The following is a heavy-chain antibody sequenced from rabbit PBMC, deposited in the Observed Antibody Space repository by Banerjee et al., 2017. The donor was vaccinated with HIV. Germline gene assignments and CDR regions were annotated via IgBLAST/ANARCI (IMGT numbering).Heavy chain of an antibody. CDR2: IDTASSGTT. CDR1: GFSFSGSYW. Sequence: QSQLEESGGDLVKPEGSLTLTCTASGFSFSGSYWTCWVRQAPGKGLELIACIDTASSGTTYYASWAKGRFTISKTSSTTVTLQMTSLTAADTATYLCARDLPISGGYSFDLWGQGTLVTVS. CDR3: ARDLPISGGYSFDL. V-gene: IGHV1S45*01. D-gene: IGHD1-1*01. J-gene: IGHJ4*01.